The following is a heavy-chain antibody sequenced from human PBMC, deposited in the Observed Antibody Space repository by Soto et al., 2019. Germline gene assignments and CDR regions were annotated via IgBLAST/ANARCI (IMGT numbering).Heavy chain of an antibody. J-gene: IGHJ6*02. Sequence: SVKVSCKASGFTFTSSAVQWVRQARGQRLEWIGWIVVGSGNTNYAQKFQERVTITRDMSTSTAYMELSSLRSEDTAVYYCAAPTGSELDLRRFGMDVWGQGTTVTVSS. CDR1: GFTFTSSA. CDR3: AAPTGSELDLRRFGMDV. CDR2: IVVGSGNT. V-gene: IGHV1-58*01. D-gene: IGHD1-7*01.